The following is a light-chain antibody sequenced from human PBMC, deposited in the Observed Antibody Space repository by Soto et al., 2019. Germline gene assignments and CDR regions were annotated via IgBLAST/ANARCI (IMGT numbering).Light chain of an antibody. CDR3: QQYYRYSRT. Sequence: DIQMTQSPSTLSASVGDRVTITCRASQTVSSWLAWYQQKPGKAPKLLIYDVSSLESGVPSRFSGSGSGTEFPLTISSLQPDDFATYYCQQYYRYSRTFGQGTKVEVK. V-gene: IGKV1-5*01. CDR1: QTVSSW. CDR2: DVS. J-gene: IGKJ1*01.